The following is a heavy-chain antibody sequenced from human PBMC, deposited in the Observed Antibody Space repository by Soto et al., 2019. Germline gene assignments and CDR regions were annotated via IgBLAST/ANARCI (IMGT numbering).Heavy chain of an antibody. CDR3: ARRVVVAATLNWFDP. CDR1: GGSISSYY. V-gene: IGHV4-59*12. CDR2: IYYSGST. D-gene: IGHD2-15*01. J-gene: IGHJ5*02. Sequence: SETLSLTCTVSGGSISSYYWSWLRQPPGKGLEWIGYIYYSGSTNYNPSLKSRVTISVDTSKNQFSLKLSSVTAADTAVYYCARRVVVAATLNWFDPWGQGTLVTVSS.